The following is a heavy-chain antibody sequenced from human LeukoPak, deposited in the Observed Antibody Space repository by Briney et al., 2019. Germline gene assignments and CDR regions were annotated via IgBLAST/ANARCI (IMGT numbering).Heavy chain of an antibody. Sequence: GGSLRLSCAASGFTFSSYAMHWVRQAPGKGLEYVSAISSNGGSTYYANSVKGRFTISRDNSKNTLYLQMGSLRAEDMAVYYCARDRYSGFTGYYYYMDVWGKGTTVTVSS. V-gene: IGHV3-64*01. J-gene: IGHJ6*03. CDR2: ISSNGGST. D-gene: IGHD1-26*01. CDR1: GFTFSSYA. CDR3: ARDRYSGFTGYYYYMDV.